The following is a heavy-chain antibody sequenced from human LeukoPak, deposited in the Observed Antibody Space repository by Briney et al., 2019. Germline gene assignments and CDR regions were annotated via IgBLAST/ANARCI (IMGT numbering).Heavy chain of an antibody. CDR3: AREVRRGTYDY. Sequence: ASVKVSCKASGGTFSSYAISWVRQAPGQGLEWMGWMNPNSGGSGPAQKFQGRVTMTWNTPISTAYMELSSLTSDDTAVYYCAREVRRGTYDYWGQGTLVTVTP. V-gene: IGHV1-8*02. D-gene: IGHD3-16*01. J-gene: IGHJ4*02. CDR2: MNPNSGGS. CDR1: GGTFSSYA.